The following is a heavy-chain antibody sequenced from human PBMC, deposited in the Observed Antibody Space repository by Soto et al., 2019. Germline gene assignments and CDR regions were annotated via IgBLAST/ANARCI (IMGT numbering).Heavy chain of an antibody. J-gene: IGHJ4*02. CDR2: IKQDGSEK. CDR1: GFTFSSYW. Sequence: EVQLVESGGGLVQPGGSLRLSCAASGFTFSSYWMSWVRQAPGKGLEWVANIKQDGSEKYYVDSVKGRFTISRDNAKNSLYLQMNSLRAEDTAVYYCAREGYCSSTGCYRALLAPSAYDYWGQGTLVTVSS. D-gene: IGHD2-2*02. V-gene: IGHV3-7*01. CDR3: AREGYCSSTGCYRALLAPSAYDY.